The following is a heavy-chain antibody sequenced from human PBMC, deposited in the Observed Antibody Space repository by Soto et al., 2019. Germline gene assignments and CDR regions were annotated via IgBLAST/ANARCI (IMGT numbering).Heavy chain of an antibody. CDR2: ISRDGGTK. J-gene: IGHJ4*02. Sequence: QVQLVESGGGVVQPGRSLRLSCAVSGFTVSPYGMHCVRQAPGKGLEWVAVISRDGGTKYYADSVNGRFTISRDNSRNTLVLDMNSLRGDDMAVYYCTGEVASGYWGQGTLVTVSS. CDR1: GFTVSPYG. CDR3: TGEVASGY. V-gene: IGHV3-30*03. D-gene: IGHD2-8*02.